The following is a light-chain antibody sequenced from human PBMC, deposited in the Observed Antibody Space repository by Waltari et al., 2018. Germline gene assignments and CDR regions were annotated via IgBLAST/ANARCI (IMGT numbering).Light chain of an antibody. CDR2: AAS. CDR3: QQYNTYPYT. CDR1: QDISKY. V-gene: IGKV1-16*02. J-gene: IGKJ2*01. Sequence: DIQMTQSPSSLSASVGDRVTLTCRASQDISKYLAWFQQKPGKAPKSLIHAASNLQSGVPSKFSGSGSGTDFTLTISRLQPEDFATYYCQQYNTYPYTFGQGTKLEIK.